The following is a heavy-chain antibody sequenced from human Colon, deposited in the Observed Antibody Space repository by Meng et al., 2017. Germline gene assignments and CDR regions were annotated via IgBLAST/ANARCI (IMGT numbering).Heavy chain of an antibody. CDR3: ARVNSDCGGVMCYKGWFDP. V-gene: IGHV4-59*06. CDR2: IYYSGST. Sequence: QVQLQESGPGLVQPSETLSLTCTVSGGSISGYYWSWIRQPPGKGLEWIGYIYYSGSTYYNPSLKSRVTISVATSKNHFSLKLSSVTAADTAVYYCARVNSDCGGVMCYKGWFDPWVQGTLVTVSS. CDR1: GGSISGYY. J-gene: IGHJ5*02. D-gene: IGHD2-21*01.